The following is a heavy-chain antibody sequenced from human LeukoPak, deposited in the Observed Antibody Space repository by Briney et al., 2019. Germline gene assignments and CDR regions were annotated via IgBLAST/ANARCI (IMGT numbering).Heavy chain of an antibody. CDR2: ISGSGGST. Sequence: GGSLRLSCAASGFTLSSYAMSWVRQAPGKGLEWVSAISGSGGSTYYADSVKGRFTISRDNSKNTLYPQMNSLRAEDTAVYYCAKDIVITMIVVVDYWGQGTLVTVSS. CDR1: GFTLSSYA. CDR3: AKDIVITMIVVVDY. J-gene: IGHJ4*02. V-gene: IGHV3-23*01. D-gene: IGHD3-22*01.